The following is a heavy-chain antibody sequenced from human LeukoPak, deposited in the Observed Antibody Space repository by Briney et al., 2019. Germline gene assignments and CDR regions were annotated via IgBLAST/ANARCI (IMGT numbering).Heavy chain of an antibody. CDR3: ARGGIAAAGTYAPASEDY. J-gene: IGHJ4*02. Sequence: GGSLRLSCAASGFTVSSNYMSWVRQAPGKGPEWLSYISPGGDMIYFADSVRGRFTISRDNAKNSLYLQMNSLRAEDTAVYYCARGGIAAAGTYAPASEDYWGQGILVTVSS. CDR1: GFTVSSNY. CDR2: ISPGGDMI. D-gene: IGHD6-13*01. V-gene: IGHV3-11*04.